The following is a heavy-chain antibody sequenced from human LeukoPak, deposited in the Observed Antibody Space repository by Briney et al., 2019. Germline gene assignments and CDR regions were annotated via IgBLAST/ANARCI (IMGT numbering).Heavy chain of an antibody. V-gene: IGHV3-7*01. CDR2: IKQDGSQK. CDR1: GFTSGGYG. D-gene: IGHD3-22*01. J-gene: IGHJ4*02. Sequence: GGSLRLSCAASGFTSGGYGMGWVRQAPGKGLEWVANIKQDGSQKFYLDSVKGRFTISRDNAKESLFLQMNSLRAEDTAVYYCARHYDSTAYSLDYWGQGTLVTVSS. CDR3: ARHYDSTAYSLDY.